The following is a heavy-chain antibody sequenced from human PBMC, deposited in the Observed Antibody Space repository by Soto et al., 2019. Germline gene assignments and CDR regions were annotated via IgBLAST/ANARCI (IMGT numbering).Heavy chain of an antibody. CDR2: IYYSGST. CDR3: ARQPGDYDILTRGMDV. D-gene: IGHD3-9*01. V-gene: IGHV4-39*01. CDR1: GGSISSSSYY. J-gene: IGHJ6*02. Sequence: SETLSLTCTVSGGSISSSSYYWGWIRQPPGKGLEWIGSIYYSGSTYYNPSLKSRVTISIDTSKNQFSLKLSSVTAADTAVYYCARQPGDYDILTRGMDVWGQGTTVTVSS.